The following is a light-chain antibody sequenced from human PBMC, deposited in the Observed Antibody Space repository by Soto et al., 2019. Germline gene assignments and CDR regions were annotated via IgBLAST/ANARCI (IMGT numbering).Light chain of an antibody. Sequence: QSVLTQPRSVSGSPGQSVTISCTGTGSDVGGYNYVSWYQQHPGKAPKLMIYDVSKRPSGVPDRFSGSKSGNTASLTISGLQAEDEADYYCCSYAGSYTFDVVFGGGTKLTVL. CDR1: GSDVGGYNY. CDR2: DVS. V-gene: IGLV2-11*01. J-gene: IGLJ2*01. CDR3: CSYAGSYTFDVV.